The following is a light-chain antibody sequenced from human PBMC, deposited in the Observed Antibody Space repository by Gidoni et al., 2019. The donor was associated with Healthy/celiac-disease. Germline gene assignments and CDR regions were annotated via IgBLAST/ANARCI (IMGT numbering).Light chain of an antibody. CDR2: GAS. V-gene: IGKV3-15*01. CDR1: QSVSSN. J-gene: IGKJ1*01. Sequence: EIVMTQSPATLSVSPGERATLSCRASQSVSSNLAWYQQKPGQAARHLIYGASTRATGIPARFSGSGSGTEFTLTISSLQPEDFAVYYCQQYNNWPPWTFXQXTKVEIK. CDR3: QQYNNWPPWT.